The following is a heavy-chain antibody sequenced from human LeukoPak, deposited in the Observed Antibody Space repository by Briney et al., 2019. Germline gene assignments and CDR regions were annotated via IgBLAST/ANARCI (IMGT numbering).Heavy chain of an antibody. CDR3: ARDRCSGGSCYSDNWFDP. D-gene: IGHD2-15*01. CDR2: ISSDGSST. Sequence: GGCLRLSCAASGFTFSSYWMHWVRQAPGKGLVWVSRISSDGSSTSYADSVKGRFTISRDNAKNTLYLQMNSLRAEDTAVYYCARDRCSGGSCYSDNWFDPWGQGTLVTVSS. CDR1: GFTFSSYW. V-gene: IGHV3-74*01. J-gene: IGHJ5*02.